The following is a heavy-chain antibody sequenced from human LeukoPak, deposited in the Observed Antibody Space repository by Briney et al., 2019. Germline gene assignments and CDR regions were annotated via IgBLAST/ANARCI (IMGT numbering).Heavy chain of an antibody. J-gene: IGHJ4*02. D-gene: IGHD5-12*01. CDR1: GFTFDDYG. Sequence: GGSLRLSCAGSGFTFDDYGMHWFRQGPGKGLEWVSLISGDGGTTQYTDSVKGRFTISTDNSKNSLYLQMNSLRTEDTALYYCVKDTRHSGRVFDYWGQGTPVTVSS. V-gene: IGHV3-43*02. CDR3: VKDTRHSGRVFDY. CDR2: ISGDGGTT.